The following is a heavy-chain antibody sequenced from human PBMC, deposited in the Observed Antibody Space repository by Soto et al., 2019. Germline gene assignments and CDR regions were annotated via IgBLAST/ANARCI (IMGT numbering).Heavy chain of an antibody. J-gene: IGHJ3*02. CDR3: AKVNTMMVGSGNAFDM. CDR2: ISGGGAGT. CDR1: GFTFGSYA. Sequence: EVQLLESGGGFVQPGGSLRLSCAASGFTFGSYAMTWVRQAPGKGLEWVSSISGGGAGTYYADSVKGRFTISRDNSKNTLYLQLNSLRAEDTAIYYCAKVNTMMVGSGNAFDMWGQGTMAPVSS. D-gene: IGHD3-22*01. V-gene: IGHV3-23*01.